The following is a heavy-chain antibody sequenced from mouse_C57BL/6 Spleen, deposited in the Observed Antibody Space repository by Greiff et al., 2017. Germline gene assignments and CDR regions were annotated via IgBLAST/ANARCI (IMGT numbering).Heavy chain of an antibody. J-gene: IGHJ1*03. Sequence: EVQLQQPGPELVKPGASVKMSCKASGYTFTDYNMHWVKQSHGQSLEWIGYINPNNGGTSYNQKFKGKATLTVNKYSSTAYMERRSLTSEDSAVYYCAKAYYGNYWYVDVWGTGATVTVAS. CDR3: AKAYYGNYWYVDV. V-gene: IGHV1-22*01. CDR1: GYTFTDYN. CDR2: INPNNGGT. D-gene: IGHD2-10*01.